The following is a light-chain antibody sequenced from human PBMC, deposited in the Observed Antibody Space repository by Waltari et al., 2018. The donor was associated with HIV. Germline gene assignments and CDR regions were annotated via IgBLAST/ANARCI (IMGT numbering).Light chain of an antibody. CDR2: WAS. Sequence: DIVMTQSPDSLAVSLGERAPINCKSSQSVLYSSNNKNYLAWYQQKPGQPPKLLIYWASTRESGVPDRFSGSGSGTDFTLTISSLQAEDVAVYYCQQYYITPYTFGQGTKLEIK. CDR3: QQYYITPYT. V-gene: IGKV4-1*01. CDR1: QSVLYSSNNKNY. J-gene: IGKJ2*01.